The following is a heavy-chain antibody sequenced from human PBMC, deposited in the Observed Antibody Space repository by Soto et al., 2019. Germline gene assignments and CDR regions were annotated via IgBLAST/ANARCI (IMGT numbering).Heavy chain of an antibody. V-gene: IGHV3-48*02. CDR3: ATVEYSSGWYVFDY. D-gene: IGHD6-19*01. Sequence: EVQLVESGGGLVQPGGSLRLSCAASGFTFSSYSMNWVRQAPGKGLEWVSYISSSSSTIYYADSVKGRFTISRDNAKNSLYLQMKSMRDEDTAVYYCATVEYSSGWYVFDYWGQVTLVTVSS. CDR2: ISSSSSTI. CDR1: GFTFSSYS. J-gene: IGHJ4*02.